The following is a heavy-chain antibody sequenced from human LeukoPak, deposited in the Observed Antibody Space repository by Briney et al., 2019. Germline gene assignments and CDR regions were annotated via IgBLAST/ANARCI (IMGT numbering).Heavy chain of an antibody. D-gene: IGHD3-22*01. Sequence: PSETLSLTCTVSGGSMNTYYWSWIRQPPGKGLEWIGYIYSSGSNNYNPSLKRRVTMSVDTSKNQLYLNLSSVTAADTAVYYCAARPYYYDSSGYLGGGYYYMDVWGKGTTVTVSS. V-gene: IGHV4-59*01. CDR1: GGSMNTYY. CDR2: IYSSGSN. CDR3: AARPYYYDSSGYLGGGYYYMDV. J-gene: IGHJ6*03.